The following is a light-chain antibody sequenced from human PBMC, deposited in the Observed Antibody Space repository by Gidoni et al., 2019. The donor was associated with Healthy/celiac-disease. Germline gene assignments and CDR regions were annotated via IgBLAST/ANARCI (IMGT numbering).Light chain of an antibody. CDR3: QQYNNWPPYT. J-gene: IGKJ2*01. V-gene: IGKV3-15*01. CDR2: GAS. Sequence: EIVMTQSPATLSVSPGERATLSCRASQSVSSNLAWYQQKPGQAPRLLIYGASTRATGIPARFSGSGSETEFTLTISSLQSEDFAVYYCQQYNNWPPYTFGQXTKLEIK. CDR1: QSVSSN.